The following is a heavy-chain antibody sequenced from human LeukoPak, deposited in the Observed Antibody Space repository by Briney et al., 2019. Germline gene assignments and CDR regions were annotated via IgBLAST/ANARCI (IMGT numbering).Heavy chain of an antibody. CDR2: ISAYNGNT. CDR1: GYTFTSYG. D-gene: IGHD3-10*01. CDR3: ARDFLVPYYYGSGLDD. V-gene: IGHV1-18*01. Sequence: ASVKVSCKASGYTFTSYGISWVRQAPGQGLEWMGWISAYNGNTNYAQKFQGRVTMTRDMSTSTVYMELSSLRSEDTAVYYCARDFLVPYYYGSGLDDWGQGTLVTVSS. J-gene: IGHJ4*02.